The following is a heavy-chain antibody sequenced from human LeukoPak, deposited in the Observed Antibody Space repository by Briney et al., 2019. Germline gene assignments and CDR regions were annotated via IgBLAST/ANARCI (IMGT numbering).Heavy chain of an antibody. V-gene: IGHV3-53*01. Sequence: PGGSLRLSCVASGFIVTTNYMSWVRQAPGKGLEWVAVIYSGGSTYYADSLKGRFTISRDKSKNTLYLQMNSLRPEDTAVYYCATYYDIRGHGAFDIWGQGTLVTVSS. CDR1: GFIVTTNY. J-gene: IGHJ3*02. CDR3: ATYYDIRGHGAFDI. CDR2: IYSGGST. D-gene: IGHD3-22*01.